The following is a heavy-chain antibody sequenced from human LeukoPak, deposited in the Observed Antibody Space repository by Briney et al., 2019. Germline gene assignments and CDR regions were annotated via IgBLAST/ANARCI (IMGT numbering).Heavy chain of an antibody. J-gene: IGHJ4*02. V-gene: IGHV3-23*01. CDR2: ISSSGGTT. CDR1: GFTFSTSA. D-gene: IGHD3-22*01. CDR3: ARAILVVITEIDY. Sequence: SGGSLRLSCAASGFTFSTSAMSWVRQAPGKGLEWVSAISSSGGTTYYADSVKGRFTISRDNSKNTLYLQMNSLRAEDTAVYYCARAILVVITEIDYWGQGTLVTVSS.